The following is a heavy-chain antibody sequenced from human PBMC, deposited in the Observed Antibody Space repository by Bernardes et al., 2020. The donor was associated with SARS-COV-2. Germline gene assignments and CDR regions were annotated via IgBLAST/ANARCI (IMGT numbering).Heavy chain of an antibody. V-gene: IGHV2-70*11. J-gene: IGHJ5*02. CDR2: IDWDDDK. Sequence: SGPTLVKPTQTLTLTCPFSGFSLSPSGMCVSWIRQPPGKALEWLARIDWDDDKYYRTSLKTRLTISKDTSKNQVVLTMTNMDPVDTATYYCARIRYDIWTGYYAGFDPWGQGTLVTVSS. D-gene: IGHD3-9*01. CDR3: ARIRYDIWTGYYAGFDP. CDR1: GFSLSPSGMC.